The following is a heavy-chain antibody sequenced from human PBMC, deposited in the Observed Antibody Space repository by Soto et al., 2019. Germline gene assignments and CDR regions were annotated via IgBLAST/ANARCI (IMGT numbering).Heavy chain of an antibody. CDR2: IIPLFDSA. D-gene: IGHD3-9*01. V-gene: IGHV1-69*06. CDR3: AASTFQSGVTGYFHLGF. Sequence: QVHLVQSGTEVKKPGSSVKVSCKTSGDTFSNYAISWVRQAPGQGLEWMGGIIPLFDSASYAQRSHDRVTITADKFTSAAYMERRSLTSEDTAIYYCAASTFQSGVTGYFHLGFWGQGTLVTVSS. CDR1: GDTFSNYA. J-gene: IGHJ4*02.